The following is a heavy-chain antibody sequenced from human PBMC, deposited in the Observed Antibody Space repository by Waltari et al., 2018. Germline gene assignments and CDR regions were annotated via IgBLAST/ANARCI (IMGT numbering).Heavy chain of an antibody. Sequence: QVQLQASGPGLVKPSETLSLTCAVSGYSISTGYYWGWIRQPPGKGLEWIGSIYHSGSSYSNPSLKSRVTISVDTSKNQFSLKLSSVTAADTAVYYCVRVVPANYFDYWGQGTLVTVSS. CDR1: GYSISTGYY. CDR2: IYHSGSS. J-gene: IGHJ4*02. V-gene: IGHV4-38-2*01. CDR3: VRVVPANYFDY. D-gene: IGHD2-2*01.